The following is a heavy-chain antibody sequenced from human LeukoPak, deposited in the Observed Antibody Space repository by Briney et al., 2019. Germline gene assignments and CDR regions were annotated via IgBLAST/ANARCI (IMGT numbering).Heavy chain of an antibody. V-gene: IGHV1-69*01. J-gene: IGHJ4*02. CDR3: ARYPLHSYSSFMLEGKGSPLFFDY. CDR1: GGTFSSYA. D-gene: IGHD6-6*01. Sequence: ASVKVSCKASGGTFSSYAISWVRQAPGQGLEWMGGIIPIFGTANYAQKFRGRVTITADESTSTAYMELSSLRSEDTAVYYCARYPLHSYSSFMLEGKGSPLFFDYWGQGTLVTVSS. CDR2: IIPIFGTA.